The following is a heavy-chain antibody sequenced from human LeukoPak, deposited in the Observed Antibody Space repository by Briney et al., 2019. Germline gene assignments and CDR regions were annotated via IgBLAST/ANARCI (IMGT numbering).Heavy chain of an antibody. J-gene: IGHJ4*02. V-gene: IGHV3-23*01. CDR3: ARQGGSYTIDY. CDR2: ISASGRST. CDR1: GFTFSTYA. Sequence: PGGSLRLSCSPSGFTFSTYAMSWVRQAPGKGLEWVSVISASGRSTYYADSVKGRFTISRDNSKNSLYLQMNSLRAEDTAVYYCARQGGSYTIDYWGQGTLVTVSS. D-gene: IGHD1-26*01.